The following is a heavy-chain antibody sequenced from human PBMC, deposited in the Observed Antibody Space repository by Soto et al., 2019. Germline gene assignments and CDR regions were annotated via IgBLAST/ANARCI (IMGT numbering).Heavy chain of an antibody. V-gene: IGHV3-7*01. Sequence: EVQLVESGGGLVQPGGSLRLSCAASGFTFSSYVMSWVRQAPGKGLEWVANIYQDGSEKYYVDSVKGRFTISRDNPKDSLLLKMNSLRAEDTAVYYCGRWNFAFDIWGQGTMVSVSS. CDR2: IYQDGSEK. CDR3: GRWNFAFDI. J-gene: IGHJ3*02. D-gene: IGHD1-1*01. CDR1: GFTFSSYV.